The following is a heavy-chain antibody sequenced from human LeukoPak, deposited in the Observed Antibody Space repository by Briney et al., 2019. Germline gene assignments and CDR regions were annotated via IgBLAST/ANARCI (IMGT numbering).Heavy chain of an antibody. CDR3: AGFSSGYNY. CDR2: ISSSGSTI. Sequence: PGGSLRLSCAASGFTSSSYEMNWIRQAPGKGLEWISYISSSGSTIYYADSVKGRFTISRDNAKNSLYLQMNSLRAEDTAVYYCAGFSSGYNYWGQGTLVTVSS. V-gene: IGHV3-48*03. D-gene: IGHD3-22*01. CDR1: GFTSSSYE. J-gene: IGHJ4*02.